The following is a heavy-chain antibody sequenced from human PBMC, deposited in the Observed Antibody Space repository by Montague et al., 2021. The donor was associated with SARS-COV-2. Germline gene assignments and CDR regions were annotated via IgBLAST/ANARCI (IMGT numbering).Heavy chain of an antibody. D-gene: IGHD2-15*01. CDR1: GEPISGFF. J-gene: IGHJ4*02. Sequence: SETLSLTCSVSGEPISGFFWNWIRQPPGKGLDWIGLIYSNGGTDSNPSPEILVTMSVDTSKTQFSLKVNSVTAADTAMYYCYSGVVAAPPVVDYWGRGTLVTVSS. CDR2: IYSNGGT. V-gene: IGHV4-4*07. CDR3: YSGVVAAPPVVDY.